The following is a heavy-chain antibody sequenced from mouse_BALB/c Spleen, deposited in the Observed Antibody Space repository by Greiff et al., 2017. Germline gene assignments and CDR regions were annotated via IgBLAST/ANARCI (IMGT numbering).Heavy chain of an antibody. D-gene: IGHD2-1*01. Sequence: VKLQQSGPELVKPGASVRISCKASGYTFTSYYIHWVKQRPGQGLEWIGWIYPGNVNTKYNEKFKGKATLTADKSSSTAYMQLSSLTSEDSAVYFCARFEGYGNSFDYWGQGTTLTVSS. V-gene: IGHV1S56*01. CDR3: ARFEGYGNSFDY. CDR1: GYTFTSYY. CDR2: IYPGNVNT. J-gene: IGHJ2*01.